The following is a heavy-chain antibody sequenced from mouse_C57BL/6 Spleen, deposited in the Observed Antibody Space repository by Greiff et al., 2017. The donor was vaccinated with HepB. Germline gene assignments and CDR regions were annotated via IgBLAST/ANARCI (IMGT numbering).Heavy chain of an antibody. Sequence: DVKLVESGGGLVKPGGSLKLSCAASGFTFSSYAMSWVRQTPEKRLEWVATISDGGSYTYYPGNVKGRFTISRDNAKNNLYLQMSHLKSEDTAMYYCARRTTRYWYFDVWGTGTTVTVSS. J-gene: IGHJ1*03. CDR3: ARRTTRYWYFDV. CDR1: GFTFSSYA. D-gene: IGHD1-1*01. CDR2: ISDGGSYT. V-gene: IGHV5-4*03.